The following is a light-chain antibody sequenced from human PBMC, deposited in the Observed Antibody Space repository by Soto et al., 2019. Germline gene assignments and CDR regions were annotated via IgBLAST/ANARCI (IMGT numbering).Light chain of an antibody. Sequence: EIVLTQSPATLSLSPGERATLSCRASQSVSSYLAWYQQKPGQAPRLLIYDASNRATGIPARFSGSGSGTDFTLTISSLEPADFAVYYCQQRQALGGGTKGEIK. CDR3: QQRQA. J-gene: IGKJ4*01. V-gene: IGKV3-11*01. CDR1: QSVSSY. CDR2: DAS.